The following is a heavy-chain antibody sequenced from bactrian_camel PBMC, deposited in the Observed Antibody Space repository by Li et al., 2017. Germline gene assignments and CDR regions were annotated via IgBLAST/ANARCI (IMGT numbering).Heavy chain of an antibody. CDR1: GDIHRNYS. D-gene: IGHD1*01. Sequence: HVQLVESGGGYVQVGGSLTLSCAASGDIHRNYSMGWTRQFPGKVREVIAHMDSDGNIRYLDSVKGRFSVSKDNAKNILYLQMNSLKPEDTAMNYCAADWRLRCTENPSDFPYWGQGTQVT. CDR3: AADWRLRCTENPSDFPY. J-gene: IGHJ6*01. V-gene: IGHV3S53*01. CDR2: MDSDGNI.